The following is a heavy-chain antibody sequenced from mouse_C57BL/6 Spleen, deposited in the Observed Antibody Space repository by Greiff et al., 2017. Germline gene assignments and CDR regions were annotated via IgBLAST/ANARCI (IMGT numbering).Heavy chain of an antibody. D-gene: IGHD1-2*01. Sequence: EVKLQESGPGLVKPSQSLSLTCSVTGYSITSGYYWNWIRQFPGNKLEWMGYISYDGSNNYNPSLKNRISITRDTSKNQFFLKLNSVTTEDTATYYCAREITTAYFDYWGQGTTLTVSS. CDR3: AREITTAYFDY. CDR1: GYSITSGYY. V-gene: IGHV3-6*01. CDR2: ISYDGSN. J-gene: IGHJ2*01.